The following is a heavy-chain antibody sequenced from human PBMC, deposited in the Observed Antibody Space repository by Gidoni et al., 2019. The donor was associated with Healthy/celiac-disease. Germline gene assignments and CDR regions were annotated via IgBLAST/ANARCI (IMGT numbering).Heavy chain of an antibody. D-gene: IGHD2-21*01. V-gene: IGHV3-23*01. J-gene: IGHJ3*02. CDR2: ISGSGGST. CDR1: GFTFSSYA. Sequence: EVQLLESGGGLVQPGGSLRLSCAASGFTFSSYAMSWVRQAPGKGLEWVSAISGSGGSTYYADSVKGRFTISRDNSNNTLYLQMNSLRAEDTAVYYCAKDQTRHIVVLDAFDIWGQGTMVTVSS. CDR3: AKDQTRHIVVLDAFDI.